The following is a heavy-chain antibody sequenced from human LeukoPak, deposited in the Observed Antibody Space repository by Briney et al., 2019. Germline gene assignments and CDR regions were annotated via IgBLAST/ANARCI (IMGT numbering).Heavy chain of an antibody. V-gene: IGHV4-4*07. CDR1: GGSLSSYY. CDR2: IYTRGST. J-gene: IGHJ3*02. CDR3: AKSNGYGLVDI. D-gene: IGHD3-10*01. Sequence: PSETLSLTCTVSGGSLSSYYWSWIRQPAGKGLEWIGRIYTRGSTNYNPSLKSRVSMSVDTSRNQFSLKLNSVTAADTAVYYCAKSNGYGLVDIWGQGTMVTVSS.